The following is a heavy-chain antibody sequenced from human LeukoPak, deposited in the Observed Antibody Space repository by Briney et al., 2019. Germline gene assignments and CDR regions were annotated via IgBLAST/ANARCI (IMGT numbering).Heavy chain of an antibody. D-gene: IGHD6-6*01. CDR3: ARRYSSSSFFDY. CDR2: IYTSGST. J-gene: IGHJ4*02. V-gene: IGHV4-4*09. CDR1: GVSISSYY. Sequence: PSETLSLTCTVSGVSISSYYWSWIRQPPGKGLEWIGYIYTSGSTTYNPSLKSRVTISVDTSKNQFSLKLSSLTAADTAVYFCARRYSSSSFFDYWGQGTLVTVSS.